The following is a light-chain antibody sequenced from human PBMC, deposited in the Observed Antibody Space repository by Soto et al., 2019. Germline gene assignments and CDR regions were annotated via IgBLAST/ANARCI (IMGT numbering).Light chain of an antibody. CDR2: EVS. V-gene: IGLV2-14*01. CDR3: SSYTSSSTLV. Sequence: QSALTQPASVSASPGQSITISCAGTSSDVGGWPHVSWYQQHPGKAPKLVIYEVSNRPSGVSSRFSGSKSGSTASLTISGLQAEDEADYYCSSYTSSSTLVFGGGTKATVL. CDR1: SSDVGGWPH. J-gene: IGLJ2*01.